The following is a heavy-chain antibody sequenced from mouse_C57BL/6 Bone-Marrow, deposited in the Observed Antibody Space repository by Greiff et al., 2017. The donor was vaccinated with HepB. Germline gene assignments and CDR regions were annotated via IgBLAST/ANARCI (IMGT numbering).Heavy chain of an antibody. CDR3: AISSYYGSSPYYCDY. V-gene: IGHV1-74*01. CDR2: IHPSDSDT. CDR1: GYTFTSYW. D-gene: IGHD1-1*01. Sequence: QVQLKQPGAELVKPGASVKVSCKASGYTFTSYWMHWVKQRPGQGLEWIGRIHPSDSDTNYNQKFKGKATLTVDKSSSTAYMQLSSLTSEDSAVYYCAISSYYGSSPYYCDYWGQGTTLTVSS. J-gene: IGHJ2*01.